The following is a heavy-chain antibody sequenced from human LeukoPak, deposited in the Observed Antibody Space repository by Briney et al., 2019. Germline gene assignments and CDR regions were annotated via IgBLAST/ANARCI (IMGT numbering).Heavy chain of an antibody. Sequence: SETLSLTCAVYGGSFSGYYWSWIRQPPGKGLEWIGEINHSGSTNYNPSLKSRVTISVDTSKNQFSLKLSSVTAADTAVYYCARDRYDFWSGRGWFDPWGQGTLVTVSS. CDR2: INHSGST. D-gene: IGHD3-3*01. V-gene: IGHV4-34*01. CDR3: ARDRYDFWSGRGWFDP. CDR1: GGSFSGYY. J-gene: IGHJ5*02.